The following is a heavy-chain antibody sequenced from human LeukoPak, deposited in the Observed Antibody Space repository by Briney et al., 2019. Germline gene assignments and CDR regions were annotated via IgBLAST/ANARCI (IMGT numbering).Heavy chain of an antibody. D-gene: IGHD3-10*01. CDR2: IYPGDSDT. J-gene: IGHJ5*02. CDR3: ARRPGGSGSHNWFDP. CDR1: GYSFTSYW. V-gene: IGHV5-51*01. Sequence: GESLKISCKGSGYSFTSYWIGWVRQMPGKGRVWMGIIYPGDSDTRYSPSFQGQVTISADKSISTAYLQWSSLKASDTAMYYCARRPGGSGSHNWFDPWGQGTLVTVSS.